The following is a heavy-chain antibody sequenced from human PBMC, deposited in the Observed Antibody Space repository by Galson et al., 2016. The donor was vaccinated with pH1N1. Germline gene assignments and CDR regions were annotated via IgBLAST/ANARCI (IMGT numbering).Heavy chain of an antibody. CDR2: IDPSNGGT. J-gene: IGHJ4*02. CDR3: IRDLGRLRDY. D-gene: IGHD7-27*01. CDR1: GYIFTRDY. Sequence: SVKVSCKASGYIFTRDYFHWVRQAPGQGLEWMGVIDPSNGGTTFARKFQGLVTITRDTSTSTVYMELSGLKSDDTAVYYCIRDLGRLRDYWGQGTLVTVPS. V-gene: IGHV1-46*01.